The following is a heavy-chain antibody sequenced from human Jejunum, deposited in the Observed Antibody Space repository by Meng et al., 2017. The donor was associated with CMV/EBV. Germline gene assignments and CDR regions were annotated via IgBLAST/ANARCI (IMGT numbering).Heavy chain of an antibody. CDR3: ARGPGASTREGFDY. V-gene: IGHV4-4*07. D-gene: IGHD1-26*01. J-gene: IGHJ4*02. CDR1: GDSISNHY. Sequence: VQLKRSAPAPVHPSGTLSLTLTVYGDSISNHYWSWIRQPAGKGLGLIGRFYSSDTYNYHPSLNSRLTMSLDTSKNQFSLNLSSVTAADTAIYYCARGPGASTREGFDYWGLGTLVTVFS. CDR2: FYSSDTY.